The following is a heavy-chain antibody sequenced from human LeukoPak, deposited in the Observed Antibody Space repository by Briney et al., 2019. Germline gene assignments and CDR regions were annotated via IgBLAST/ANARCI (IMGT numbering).Heavy chain of an antibody. Sequence: GGSLRLSCAASGFTFSSYSMNWVRQAPGKGLEWVSYISSSSSTIYYADSVKGRFTISRDNAKNSLYLQMNSLRAEDTAVHYCARVYGDNWFDPWGQGTLVTVSS. CDR2: ISSSSSTI. D-gene: IGHD4-17*01. V-gene: IGHV3-48*01. CDR3: ARVYGDNWFDP. CDR1: GFTFSSYS. J-gene: IGHJ5*02.